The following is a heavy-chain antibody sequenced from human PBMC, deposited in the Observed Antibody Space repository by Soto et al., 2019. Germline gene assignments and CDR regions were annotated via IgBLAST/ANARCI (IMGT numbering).Heavy chain of an antibody. D-gene: IGHD3-10*01. CDR3: AKSSRITLVRGVTDY. J-gene: IGHJ4*02. CDR1: GFTFSSYS. CDR2: ISSSSSYI. V-gene: IGHV3-21*04. Sequence: KHGGSLRLSCAASGFTFSSYSMNWVRQAPGKGLEWVSSISSSSSYIYYADSVKGRFTISRDNSKNTLYLQMKSLRAEDTAIYYCAKSSRITLVRGVTDYWGQGTLVTVSS.